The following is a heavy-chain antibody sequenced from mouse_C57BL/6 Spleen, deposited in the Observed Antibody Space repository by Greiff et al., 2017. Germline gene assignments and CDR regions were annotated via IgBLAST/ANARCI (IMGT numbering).Heavy chain of an antibody. D-gene: IGHD4-1*01. J-gene: IGHJ2*01. V-gene: IGHV14-3*01. CDR3: ARDTGDY. CDR2: IDPANGNT. CDR1: GYNINNTY. Sequence: VQLQQSVAELVRPGASVKLSCTASGYNINNTYMHWVKQRPEQGLEWIGRIDPANGNTKYAPKFQGKATITADTSSNPAYLQLSSLTSEDSAIYYCARDTGDYWGQGTTLTVSS.